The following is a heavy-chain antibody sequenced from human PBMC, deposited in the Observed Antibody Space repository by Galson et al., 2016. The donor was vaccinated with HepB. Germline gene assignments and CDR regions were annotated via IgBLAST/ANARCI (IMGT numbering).Heavy chain of an antibody. CDR3: AGLMYTAIAFY. Sequence: ETLSLTCTVSGGSMSSSNYYWGWIRQPPGKGLEWIGSMYYNGNTYYNPSLKSRVTISVDTSKNQFSLKLTYVTAADTAVYYCAGLMYTAIAFYWGQGTLVSVSS. V-gene: IGHV4-39*01. CDR1: GGSMSSSNYY. CDR2: MYYNGNT. D-gene: IGHD5-18*01. J-gene: IGHJ4*02.